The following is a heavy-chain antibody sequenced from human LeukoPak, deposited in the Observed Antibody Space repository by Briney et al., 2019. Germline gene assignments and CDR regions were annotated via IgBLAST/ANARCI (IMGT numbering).Heavy chain of an antibody. Sequence: GGSLRLSCAASGFSFNIHAMTWVRQAPGKGLEWVAVIGGPDDTHYADSVKGRFAVSRHDSTNTVFLQMNSLRADDSAIYYCAKDATPRNSVWDYFDYWGQGTLVTVSS. D-gene: IGHD7-27*01. CDR3: AKDATPRNSVWDYFDY. CDR2: IGGPDDT. J-gene: IGHJ4*02. CDR1: GFSFNIHA. V-gene: IGHV3-23*01.